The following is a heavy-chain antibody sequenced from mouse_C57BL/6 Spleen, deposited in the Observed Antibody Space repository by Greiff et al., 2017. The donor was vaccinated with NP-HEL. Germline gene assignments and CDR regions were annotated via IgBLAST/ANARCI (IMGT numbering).Heavy chain of an antibody. V-gene: IGHV14-3*01. CDR1: GFNIKNTY. J-gene: IGHJ3*01. D-gene: IGHD2-4*01. CDR3: AREPYYDYGEAY. CDR2: IDPANGNT. Sequence: EVKVVESVAELVRPGASVKLSCTASGFNIKNTYMHWVKQRPEQGLEWIGRIDPANGNTKYAPKFQGKATITADTSSNTAYLQLSSLTSEDTAIYYCAREPYYDYGEAYWGQGTLVTVSA.